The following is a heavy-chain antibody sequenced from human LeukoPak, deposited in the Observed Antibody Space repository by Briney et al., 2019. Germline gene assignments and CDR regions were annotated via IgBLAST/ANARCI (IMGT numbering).Heavy chain of an antibody. CDR3: ELGVDMVMADCDY. CDR1: GFTFSYYT. J-gene: IGHJ4*02. Sequence: PGGSLRLSCAASGFTFSYYTMNWVRQAPGKGLEWVSSISSSSTYIYYADSVKGRFTISRDNAKNSLYLQMNSLRAEDAAVYYCELGVDMVMADCDYWGQGTLVTVSS. D-gene: IGHD5-24*01. CDR2: ISSSSTYI. V-gene: IGHV3-21*01.